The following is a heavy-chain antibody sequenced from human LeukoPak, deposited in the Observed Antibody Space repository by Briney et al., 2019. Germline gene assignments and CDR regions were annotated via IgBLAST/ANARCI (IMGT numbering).Heavy chain of an antibody. J-gene: IGHJ4*02. V-gene: IGHV3-23*01. CDR3: AKDVFELYDIYDH. D-gene: IGHD3-9*01. CDR2: ISGSGGST. Sequence: SGGSLRLSCAASGFTFSSYSMNWVRQAPGKGLEWVSAISGSGGSTFNADSVKGRFTIFRDNSKNTLYLQMNSLRAEDTAIYYCAKDVFELYDIYDHWGQGTLVTVSS. CDR1: GFTFSSYS.